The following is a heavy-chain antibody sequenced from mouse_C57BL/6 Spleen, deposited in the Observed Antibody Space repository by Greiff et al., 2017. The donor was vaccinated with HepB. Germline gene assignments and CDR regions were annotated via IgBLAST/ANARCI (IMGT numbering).Heavy chain of an antibody. Sequence: VQLQQSGPELVKPGASVKISCKASGYTFTDYYMNWVKQSHGKSLEWIGDINPNNGGTSYNQKFKGKATLTVDKSSSTAYMELRSLTSEDSAVYYCARGHYYGSSYWFAYWGQGTLVTVSA. V-gene: IGHV1-26*01. CDR2: INPNNGGT. CDR1: GYTFTDYY. CDR3: ARGHYYGSSYWFAY. D-gene: IGHD1-1*01. J-gene: IGHJ3*01.